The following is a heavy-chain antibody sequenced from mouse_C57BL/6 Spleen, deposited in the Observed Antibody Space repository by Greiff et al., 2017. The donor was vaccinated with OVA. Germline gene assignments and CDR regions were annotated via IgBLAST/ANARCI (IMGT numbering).Heavy chain of an antibody. D-gene: IGHD2-2*01. CDR1: GYSITSGYY. CDR3: AREDPWLPLYYAMDY. CDR2: ISYDGSN. Sequence: EVKLQESGPGLVKPSQSLSLTCSVTGYSITSGYYWNWIRQFPGNKLEWMGYISYDGSNNYNPCLKNRISITRDTSKNQFFLKLNSVTTEDTATYYCAREDPWLPLYYAMDYWGQGTSVTVSS. J-gene: IGHJ4*01. V-gene: IGHV3-6*01.